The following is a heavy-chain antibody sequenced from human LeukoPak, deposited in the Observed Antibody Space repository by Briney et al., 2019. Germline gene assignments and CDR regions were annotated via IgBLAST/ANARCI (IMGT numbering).Heavy chain of an antibody. Sequence: GGSLRLSCAASGFTFSSYAMSWVRQAPGKGLEWVSAISGSGGSTYYADSVKGRFTISRDNSKNTLYLQMNSLRAENTAVYYCANPYWDSSGYYFDYWGQGTLVTVSS. J-gene: IGHJ4*02. CDR2: ISGSGGST. CDR3: ANPYWDSSGYYFDY. V-gene: IGHV3-23*01. CDR1: GFTFSSYA. D-gene: IGHD3-22*01.